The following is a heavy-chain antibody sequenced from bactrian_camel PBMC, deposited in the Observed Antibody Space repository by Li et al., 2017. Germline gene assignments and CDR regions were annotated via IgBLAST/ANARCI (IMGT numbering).Heavy chain of an antibody. D-gene: IGHD2*01. CDR2: IDVLATT. Sequence: QLVESGGGLVQPGGSLRLSCAASGFTSRGNYITWVRQAPGKGLEWVSVIDVLATTYYADSVKGRFTISRDNAKNALYLQIDSAKTEDTGVYYCASASTNYWGQGTQVTVS. V-gene: IGHV3S28*01. CDR1: GFTSRGNY. CDR3: ASASTNY. J-gene: IGHJ4*01.